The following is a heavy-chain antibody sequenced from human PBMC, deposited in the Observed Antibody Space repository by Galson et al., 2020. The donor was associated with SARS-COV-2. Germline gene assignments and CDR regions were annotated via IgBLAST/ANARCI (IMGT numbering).Heavy chain of an antibody. CDR1: GFSLSTSGVG. V-gene: IGHV2-5*02. J-gene: IGHJ6*02. Sequence: KMSGPTLVKPTQTLTLTCTFSGFSLSTSGVGVGWIRQPPGKALEWLALIYWDDDKRYSPSLKSRLTITKDTSKNQVVLTMTNMDPVDTATYYCAHSSIRYSSSSQYYYYGMDVWGQGTTVTVSS. CDR3: AHSSIRYSSSSQYYYYGMDV. CDR2: IYWDDDK. D-gene: IGHD6-6*01.